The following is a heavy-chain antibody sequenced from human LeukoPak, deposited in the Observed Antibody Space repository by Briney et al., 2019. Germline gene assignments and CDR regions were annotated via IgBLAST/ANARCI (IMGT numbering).Heavy chain of an antibody. J-gene: IGHJ6*02. D-gene: IGHD3-9*01. CDR1: GYTFTSYY. CDR2: INPSGGST. Sequence: ASVKVSCKASGYTFTSYYMHWVRQAPGQGLEWMGIINPSGGSTSYAQKFQGRVTMTRDTSTSTVYMELSSLRSEDTAVYYCAGEQRYFDWLLGYYYYYYGMDVWGQGTTVTVSS. CDR3: AGEQRYFDWLLGYYYYYYGMDV. V-gene: IGHV1-46*01.